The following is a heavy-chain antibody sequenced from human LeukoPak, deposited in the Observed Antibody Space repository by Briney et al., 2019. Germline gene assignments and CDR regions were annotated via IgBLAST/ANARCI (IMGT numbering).Heavy chain of an antibody. CDR3: SRDLLMYYSGSGEST. Sequence: ASVKVSCKASGYTFTGYYIHWVRQAPGQGPEWMGWINPHSGATNYAQKFQGRVTMTRDTSISTAFMELSSLRSDDTAMYFCSRDLLMYYSGSGESTWGQGTQVTVSS. J-gene: IGHJ5*02. CDR2: INPHSGAT. V-gene: IGHV1-2*02. D-gene: IGHD3-10*01. CDR1: GYTFTGYY.